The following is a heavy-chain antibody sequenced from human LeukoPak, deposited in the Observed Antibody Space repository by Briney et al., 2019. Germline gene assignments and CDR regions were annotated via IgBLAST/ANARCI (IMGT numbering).Heavy chain of an antibody. V-gene: IGHV3-23*01. CDR2: ISGSGGST. J-gene: IGHJ6*02. CDR1: GFTFSSYA. Sequence: PGRSLRLSCAASGFTFSSYAMSWVRQSPGKGLEWVSAISGSGGSTYYADSVKGRFTISRDNSKNTLYLQMNSLRAEDTAVYYCARGKQVGAPYYYYGMDVWGQGTTVTVSS. CDR3: ARGKQVGAPYYYYGMDV. D-gene: IGHD1-26*01.